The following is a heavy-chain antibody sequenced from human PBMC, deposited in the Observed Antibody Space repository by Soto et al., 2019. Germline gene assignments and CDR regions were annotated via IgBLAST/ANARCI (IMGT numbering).Heavy chain of an antibody. V-gene: IGHV3-23*01. CDR2: ITSTGSST. CDR1: GFIFSNYA. J-gene: IGHJ4*02. D-gene: IGHD5-12*01. CDR3: AKGAEGYVVSSLDY. Sequence: EVQLLESGGGFVQPGGSLRLSCAASGFIFSNYAMTWVRQAPGKGLEWVSAITSTGSSTYYADSVKGRFTISRENSKNTLYLQINSLTAEDTAVYYCAKGAEGYVVSSLDYWGQGTLVTVSS.